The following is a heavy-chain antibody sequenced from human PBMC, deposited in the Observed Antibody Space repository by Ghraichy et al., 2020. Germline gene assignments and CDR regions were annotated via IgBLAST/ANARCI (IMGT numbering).Heavy chain of an antibody. Sequence: SVKVSCKASGGTFSTYTISWVRQAPGQGLQWMGRIISSVGITKYAQKFQGRVTITADKSTSTAYMELSSLTSEDTAVYYCAREGPVTTVHYYNAMDVWGQGTMVTVSS. CDR1: GGTFSTYT. J-gene: IGHJ6*02. CDR3: AREGPVTTVHYYNAMDV. V-gene: IGHV1-69*04. D-gene: IGHD4-11*01. CDR2: IISSVGIT.